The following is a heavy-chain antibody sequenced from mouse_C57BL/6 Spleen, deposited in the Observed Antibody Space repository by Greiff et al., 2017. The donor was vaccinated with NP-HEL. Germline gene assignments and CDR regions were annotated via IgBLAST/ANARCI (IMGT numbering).Heavy chain of an antibody. D-gene: IGHD2-2*01. CDR3: AREGVYYGYDRALDY. J-gene: IGHJ2*01. V-gene: IGHV1-61*01. CDR2: IYPSDSET. Sequence: QVQLKQPGAELVRPGSSVKLSCKASGYTFTSYWMDWVKQRPGQGLEWIGNIYPSDSETHYNQKFKDKATLTVDKSSSTAYMQLSSLTSEDSAVYYCAREGVYYGYDRALDYWGQGTTLTVSS. CDR1: GYTFTSYW.